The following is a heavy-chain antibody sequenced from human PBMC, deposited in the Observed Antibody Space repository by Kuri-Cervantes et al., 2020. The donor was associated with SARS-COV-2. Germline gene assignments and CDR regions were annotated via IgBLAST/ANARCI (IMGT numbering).Heavy chain of an antibody. CDR3: VKDVVSTFCAWGNCYISSYMDV. D-gene: IGHD2-2*02. CDR2: INPNSGGT. Sequence: ASVKVSCKASGYTFTGYYMHWVRQAPGQGLEWMGWINPNSGGTNYAQKFQGRVTMTRDTSISTAYMELSTLRSDDTAVYFCVKDVVSTFCAWGNCYISSYMDVWGRGTTVTVSS. V-gene: IGHV1-2*02. CDR1: GYTFTGYY. J-gene: IGHJ6*03.